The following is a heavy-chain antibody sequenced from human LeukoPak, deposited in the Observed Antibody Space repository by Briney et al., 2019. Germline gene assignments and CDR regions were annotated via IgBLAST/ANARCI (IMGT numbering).Heavy chain of an antibody. D-gene: IGHD2-15*01. CDR2: IYYSGST. CDR1: GGSINSYY. V-gene: IGHV4-59*01. CDR3: ARGRGGGGSSNNWFDP. Sequence: SETLSLTCTVSGGSINSYYWSWIRQPPGKGLEWIGYIYYSGSTNYNPSLKSRVTISVDTSKNQFSLKLSSVTAADTAVYYCARGRGGGGSSNNWFDPWGQRTLVAVSS. J-gene: IGHJ5*02.